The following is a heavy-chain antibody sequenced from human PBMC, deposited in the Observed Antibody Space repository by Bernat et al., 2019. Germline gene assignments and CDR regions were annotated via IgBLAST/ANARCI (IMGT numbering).Heavy chain of an antibody. CDR2: IRSKANSYAT. Sequence: EVQLVESGGGLVQPGGSLKLSCAASGFTFSGSAMHWVRQASGKGLEWVGRIRSKANSYATANAASVKGRFTISRDESMNTAYLKMSGLKTEDTAVYYCTSSTPDLDYWGLGTLVTVSS. CDR1: GFTFSGSA. J-gene: IGHJ4*02. D-gene: IGHD5/OR15-5a*01. CDR3: TSSTPDLDY. V-gene: IGHV3-73*02.